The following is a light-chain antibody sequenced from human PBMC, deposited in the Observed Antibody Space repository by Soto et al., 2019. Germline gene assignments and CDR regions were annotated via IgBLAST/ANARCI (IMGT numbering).Light chain of an antibody. CDR1: QSVSSSY. CDR2: GAS. CDR3: QHVLS. J-gene: IGKJ1*01. V-gene: IGKV3-20*01. Sequence: EIVLTQSPGTLSLSPGERATLSCRASQSVSSSYLAWYQQKPGQAPRLLIYGASSRATGIPDRFSGSGSGTDFTLTISRLEPEDFAVYYCQHVLSFGQGTKVDIK.